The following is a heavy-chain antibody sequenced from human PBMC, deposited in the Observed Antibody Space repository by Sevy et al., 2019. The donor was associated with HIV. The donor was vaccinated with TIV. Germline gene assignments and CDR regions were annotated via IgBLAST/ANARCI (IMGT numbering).Heavy chain of an antibody. CDR2: INTHGTNT. CDR1: GFTFSRYW. V-gene: IGHV3-74*01. J-gene: IGHJ6*02. CDR3: AREGVDFWSGPVDFDYGMDV. Sequence: GGSLRLSCAASGFTFSRYWMHWVRHAPGKGLVLVSRINTHGTNTLYADYVKGRFNISRDDAKNTVYLQMNSLRAEDTGVYYCAREGVDFWSGPVDFDYGMDVWGQGTTVTVSS. D-gene: IGHD3-3*01.